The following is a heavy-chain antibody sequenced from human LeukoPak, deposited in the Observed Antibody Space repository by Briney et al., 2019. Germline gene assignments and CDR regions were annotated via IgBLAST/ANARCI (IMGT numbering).Heavy chain of an antibody. V-gene: IGHV3-23*01. CDR1: GFTFSSYA. J-gene: IGHJ4*02. D-gene: IGHD6-13*01. CDR3: AKTGTPWYYFDY. CDR2: ISGSGGST. Sequence: GGSLRLSCAASGFTFSSYAMSWVRQAPGKGLEWVSAISGSGGSTYYADSVKGRFTISRDNSKNTLYLQMNSLRAENTAVYYCAKTGTPWYYFDYWGQGTLVTVSS.